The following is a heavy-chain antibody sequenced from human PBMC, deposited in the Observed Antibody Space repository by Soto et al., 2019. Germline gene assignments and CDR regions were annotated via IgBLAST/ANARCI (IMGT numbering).Heavy chain of an antibody. V-gene: IGHV4-34*01. CDR3: AKAIAVAGTQATLFGY. CDR1: GGSFSGYY. J-gene: IGHJ4*02. Sequence: SETLSLTCAVYGGSFSGYYWSWIRQPPGKGLEWIGEINHSGSTNYNPSLKSRVTISVDTSKNQFSLKLSSVTAADTAVYYCAKAIAVAGTQATLFGYWGQGTLVTVSS. D-gene: IGHD6-19*01. CDR2: INHSGST.